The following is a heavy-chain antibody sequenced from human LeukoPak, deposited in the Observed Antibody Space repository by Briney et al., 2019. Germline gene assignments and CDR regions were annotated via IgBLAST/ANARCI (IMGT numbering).Heavy chain of an antibody. Sequence: RGSLRLSCAASGFTFSSYSMNWVRHAPGKGLEWVSGINCNGGSTGYTDSVKGRFTISRDNAKNSLYLQMNSLRAEDTALYHCARDRYYGSGSPLDYWGQGTLVSV. J-gene: IGHJ4*02. D-gene: IGHD3-10*01. V-gene: IGHV3-20*01. CDR2: INCNGGST. CDR3: ARDRYYGSGSPLDY. CDR1: GFTFSSYS.